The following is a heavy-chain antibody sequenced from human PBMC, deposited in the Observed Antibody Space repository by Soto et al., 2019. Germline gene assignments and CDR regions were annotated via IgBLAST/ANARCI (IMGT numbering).Heavy chain of an antibody. CDR2: ISYDGSNK. Sequence: QVQLVESGGGVVQPGRSLGLSCAASGFTFSSYAMHWVRQAPGKGLEWVAIISYDGSNKYYADSVKGRFTISRDNSKNTTELQMNSLRAEDTAVYYCARDLALYSSGWYGGVDYWGQGTLVTVSS. J-gene: IGHJ4*02. CDR1: GFTFSSYA. CDR3: ARDLALYSSGWYGGVDY. V-gene: IGHV3-30-3*01. D-gene: IGHD6-19*01.